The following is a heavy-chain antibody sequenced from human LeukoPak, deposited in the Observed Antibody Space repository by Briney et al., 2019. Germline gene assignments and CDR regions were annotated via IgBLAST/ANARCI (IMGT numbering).Heavy chain of an antibody. CDR1: GFTFSNYG. D-gene: IGHD3-10*01. CDR2: IRYDGSDK. J-gene: IGHJ6*03. CDR3: AKEFAGSHYYYYYMDV. V-gene: IGHV3-30*02. Sequence: GGSLRLSCAASGFTFSNYGMHWVRQAPGKGLEWVAFIRYDGSDKYYADSVKGRLTISRDNSKKTLYLQMNSLRAEDTAVYYCAKEFAGSHYYYYYMDVWGKGTTVTVSS.